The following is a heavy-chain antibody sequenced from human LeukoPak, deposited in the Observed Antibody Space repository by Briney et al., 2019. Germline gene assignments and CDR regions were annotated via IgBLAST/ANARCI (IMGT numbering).Heavy chain of an antibody. CDR1: GFTFDDYA. V-gene: IGHV3-9*01. Sequence: PGRSLRLSCAASGFTFDDYAMHWVRQAPGKGLEWASGISWNSGSIGYADSVKGRFTISRDNAKNSLYLQLNSLRAEDTALYYCAKATNLAVAGTSYWDYWGQGTLVTVSS. D-gene: IGHD6-19*01. J-gene: IGHJ4*02. CDR2: ISWNSGSI. CDR3: AKATNLAVAGTSYWDY.